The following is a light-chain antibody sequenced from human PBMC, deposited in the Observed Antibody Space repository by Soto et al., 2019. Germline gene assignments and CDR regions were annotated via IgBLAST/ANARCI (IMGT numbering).Light chain of an antibody. J-gene: IGKJ5*01. V-gene: IGKV3-11*01. CDR2: GAS. CDR3: QQRSTWPIT. Sequence: DIVLTQSPATLSLSPGERATLSCRASQSVSTYLAWYQQKPGQAPRLLIFGASNRATGIPARFSGSGSGTDFTLTISSLEPEDFAVYYCQQRSTWPITFGQGTRLEIK. CDR1: QSVSTY.